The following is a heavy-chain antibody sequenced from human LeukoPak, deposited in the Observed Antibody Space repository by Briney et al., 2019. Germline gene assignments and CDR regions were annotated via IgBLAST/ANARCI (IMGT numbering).Heavy chain of an antibody. CDR1: GGTFSSYA. CDR2: IIPIFGTA. V-gene: IGHV1-69*13. D-gene: IGHD1-7*01. J-gene: IGHJ6*02. Sequence: ASVKVSCKASGGTFSSYAISWVRQAPGQGLEWMGGIIPIFGTANYAQKFQGRVTITADESTSTAYMELSSLRSEDTAVYYCARDGQLELGYYYYGMNVWGQGTTVTVSS. CDR3: ARDGQLELGYYYYGMNV.